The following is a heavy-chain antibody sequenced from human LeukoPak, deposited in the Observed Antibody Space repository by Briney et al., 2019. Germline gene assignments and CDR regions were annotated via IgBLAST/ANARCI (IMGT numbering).Heavy chain of an antibody. Sequence: SETLSLTCTVSGGSISSYYWSWTRQHPGKGLEWIGYIYYSGSTYYNPPLKSRVTISVDTSKNQFSLKLSSVTAADTAVYYCARHPTLTSGGNFDNWGQGTLVTVSS. D-gene: IGHD3-16*01. V-gene: IGHV4-59*08. J-gene: IGHJ4*02. CDR2: IYYSGST. CDR3: ARHPTLTSGGNFDN. CDR1: GGSISSYY.